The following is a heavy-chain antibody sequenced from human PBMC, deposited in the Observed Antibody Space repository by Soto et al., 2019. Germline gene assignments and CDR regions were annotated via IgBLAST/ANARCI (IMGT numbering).Heavy chain of an antibody. CDR1: GGTFSSYA. CDR2: IIPIFGTA. J-gene: IGHJ6*02. V-gene: IGHV1-69*06. CDR3: AREGVVVPAAIRRNYYYGMDV. D-gene: IGHD2-2*02. Sequence: SVKVSCKASGGTFSSYAISWVRQAPGQGLEWMGGIIPIFGTANYAQKFQGRVTITADKSTSTAYMELSSLRSEDTAVYYCAREGVVVPAAIRRNYYYGMDVWGQGNTVTVSS.